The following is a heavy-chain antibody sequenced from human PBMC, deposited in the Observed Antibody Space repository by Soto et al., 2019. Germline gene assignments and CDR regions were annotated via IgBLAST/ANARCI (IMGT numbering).Heavy chain of an antibody. CDR3: ARGGHVVVVTAAFDY. CDR1: GDTFTDYY. V-gene: IGHV1-46*01. Sequence: QVQLMQSGAEVKKPGASVKVSCKASGDTFTDYYIHWVRQAPGQGLEWMGTVNPSGGHTTYAQNFLGRVNMTRDTSTSTLYMELTSLRSEDTAVYYCARGGHVVVVTAAFDYWGQGTLVTVSS. CDR2: VNPSGGHT. J-gene: IGHJ4*02. D-gene: IGHD2-21*02.